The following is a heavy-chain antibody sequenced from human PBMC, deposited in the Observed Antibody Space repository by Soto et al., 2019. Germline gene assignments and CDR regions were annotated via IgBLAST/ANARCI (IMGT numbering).Heavy chain of an antibody. D-gene: IGHD6-19*01. CDR3: AGQHQWLDS. Sequence: SQTLSLTCAISGDSVSSNSAAWNWIRQSPSRGLEWLGRTYYRSRWHNDFAVSVRSRITIKPDTSKNQFSLQLNSVTPEDTAVYYCAGQHQWLDSWGQGTLVTVSS. J-gene: IGHJ4*02. CDR2: TYYRSRWHN. V-gene: IGHV6-1*01. CDR1: GDSVSSNSAA.